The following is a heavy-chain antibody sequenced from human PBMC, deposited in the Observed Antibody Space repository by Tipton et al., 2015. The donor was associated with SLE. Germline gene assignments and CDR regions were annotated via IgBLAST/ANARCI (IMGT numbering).Heavy chain of an antibody. V-gene: IGHV1-2*02. CDR2: INPDIGGT. J-gene: IGHJ3*02. D-gene: IGHD1-26*01. Sequence: QLVQSGPEVKKPGASVKVSCKASGYTFTGYNMHWVRQAPGQGLEWMGGINPDIGGTNYEQNFQGRVTMTRDTSTSTAYMELNRLSSDDTAGYYCAREFVWDDGFDIWGLGTMVTVSS. CDR3: AREFVWDDGFDI. CDR1: GYTFTGYN.